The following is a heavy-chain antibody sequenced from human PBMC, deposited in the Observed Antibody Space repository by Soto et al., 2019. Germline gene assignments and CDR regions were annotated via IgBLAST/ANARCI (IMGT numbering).Heavy chain of an antibody. CDR2: ISYDGGNK. J-gene: IGHJ6*02. D-gene: IGHD6-13*01. V-gene: IGHV3-30*18. CDR1: GFTFSSFG. CDR3: AKDRRSSPSFGMDV. Sequence: QVQLVESGGGVVQPGRSLRLSCAASGFTFSSFGMHWVRQAPGKGLEWVAVISYDGGNKYYADSVKGRFTISRDNSKNTWYLQMSSLRAEDSAVYYCAKDRRSSPSFGMDVWGQGTTVTVSS.